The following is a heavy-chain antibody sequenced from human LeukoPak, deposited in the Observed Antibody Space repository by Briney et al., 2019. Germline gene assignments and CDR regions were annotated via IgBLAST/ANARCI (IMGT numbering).Heavy chain of an antibody. CDR3: ARDPSGSYPWYYGMDV. D-gene: IGHD1-26*01. V-gene: IGHV3-48*03. CDR1: GFTFSSYE. J-gene: IGHJ6*02. CDR2: MSSSGGTI. Sequence: GGSLRLSCAASGFTFSSYEMNWVGQAPGKGLEGVSYMSSSGGTIYYADSVKGRFTISRDNAKNSLYLQMNSLRAEDTAVYYCARDPSGSYPWYYGMDVWGQGTTVTVS.